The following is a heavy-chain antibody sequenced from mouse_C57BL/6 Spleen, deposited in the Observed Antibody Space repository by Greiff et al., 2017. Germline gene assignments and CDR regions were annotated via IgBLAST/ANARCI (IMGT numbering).Heavy chain of an antibody. CDR1: GYTFTSYW. CDR3: ARCYYGPTRYAMDY. CDR2: IHPNSGST. Sequence: QVQLQQPGAELVKPGASVKLSCKASGYTFTSYWMHWVKQRPGQGLEWIGMIHPNSGSTNYNEKFKSKATLTVDKSSSTAYMQLSSLTSEDSAVYYCARCYYGPTRYAMDYWGQGTSVTVSS. J-gene: IGHJ4*01. V-gene: IGHV1-64*01. D-gene: IGHD1-1*01.